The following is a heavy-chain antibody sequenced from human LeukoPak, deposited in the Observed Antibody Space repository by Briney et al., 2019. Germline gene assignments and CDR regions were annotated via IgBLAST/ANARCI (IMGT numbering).Heavy chain of an antibody. V-gene: IGHV3-48*03. D-gene: IGHD3-3*01. CDR3: ARDQTLFGVVIDY. CDR2: ISSSGSPI. Sequence: GGSLRLSCAASGFTFSNYEMNWVRQAPGKGLEWVSYISSSGSPIYYADSVKGRFTISRDNARNSLYLQMNSLRAEDTAVYCCARDQTLFGVVIDYWGQGTLVAVSS. J-gene: IGHJ4*02. CDR1: GFTFSNYE.